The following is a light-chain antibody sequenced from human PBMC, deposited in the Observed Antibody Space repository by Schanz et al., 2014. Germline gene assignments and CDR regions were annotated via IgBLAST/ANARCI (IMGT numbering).Light chain of an antibody. V-gene: IGKV3D-11*02. CDR3: QHRNNWQWT. CDR1: QNVDTY. J-gene: IGKJ1*01. CDR2: AAS. Sequence: ESVLTQSPDTLSLSPGDGATLSCRASQNVDTYLAWFQQKPGQSPRILIFAASSRATGIPARFSGSGSGTEFTLTITSLQAEDVAVYYCQHRNNWQWTFGQGTKVEI.